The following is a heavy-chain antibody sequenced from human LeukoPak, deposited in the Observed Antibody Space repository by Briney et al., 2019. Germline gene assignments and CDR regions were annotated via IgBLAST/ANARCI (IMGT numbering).Heavy chain of an antibody. J-gene: IGHJ4*02. CDR3: ARASAWYKLNV. V-gene: IGHV4-61*01. CDR1: GXAVSSGSFY. D-gene: IGHD6-19*01. CDR2: IYYSGSTNYNPSL. Sequence: SETLSLTCTVSGXAVSSGSFYWSWIRQPPGKGLEWIGYIYYSGSTNYNPSLNYNPSLKSRVTISIDTSKNQFSLKLSSVTAADTAFYYCARASAWYKLNVWGQGTLVTVSS.